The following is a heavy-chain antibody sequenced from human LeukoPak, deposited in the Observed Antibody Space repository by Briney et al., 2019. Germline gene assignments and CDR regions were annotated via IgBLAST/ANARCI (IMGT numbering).Heavy chain of an antibody. CDR1: GFTFSSYT. CDR3: ARAGYSDYARLGI. CDR2: IITNGGAT. V-gene: IGHV3-64*01. D-gene: IGHD4-17*01. Sequence: PGGSLRLSCAASGFTFSSYTMNWVRQAPGKGLEYVSAIITNGGATFYANSVKGRFTISRDNSKNTLYLQMGSLRAEDMAVYYCARAGYSDYARLGIWGQGTMVPVSS. J-gene: IGHJ3*02.